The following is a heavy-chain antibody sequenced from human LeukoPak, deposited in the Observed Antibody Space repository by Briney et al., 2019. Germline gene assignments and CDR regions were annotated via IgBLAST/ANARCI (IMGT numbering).Heavy chain of an antibody. CDR1: GLSFWSYA. CDR3: AKDRITRTSYYFHY. Sequence: GGSLRLSCAACGLSFWSYAKSGVRQAPGKGLEWVSAISGSGGRTYYADSVKGRFTVSRDNSKNTLYLQMDSLRAEDTAVYYCAKDRITRTSYYFHYWRQGTLVTVSS. V-gene: IGHV3-23*01. CDR2: ISGSGGRT. J-gene: IGHJ4*02. D-gene: IGHD1-20*01.